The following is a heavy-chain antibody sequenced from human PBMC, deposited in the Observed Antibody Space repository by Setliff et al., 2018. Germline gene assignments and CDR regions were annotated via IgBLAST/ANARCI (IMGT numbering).Heavy chain of an antibody. CDR3: AKGLRGVVYYYYGLDV. Sequence: ASVKVSCKVSGYTLTELSIHWVRQAPGKGLEWMGGFDPEDGETIYAQKFQGRVTMTEDTSTDTAYMELSSLRSEDTAVYYCAKGLRGVVYYYYGLDVWGQGTTVTVSS. CDR2: FDPEDGET. J-gene: IGHJ6*02. CDR1: GYTLTELS. D-gene: IGHD3-3*01. V-gene: IGHV1-24*01.